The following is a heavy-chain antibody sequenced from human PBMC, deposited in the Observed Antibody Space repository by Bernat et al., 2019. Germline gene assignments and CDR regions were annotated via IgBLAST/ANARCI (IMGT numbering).Heavy chain of an antibody. Sequence: QLQLQESGPGLVKPSETLSLTCTVSGGSISSSSYYWGWIRQPPGKGLVWIGSIYYSGSTYYNPSLKSRVTISVDTSKNQFSLKLSSVTAADTAVYYCARQGSTEGFWSGYYILVPFDPWGQGTLVTVSS. V-gene: IGHV4-39*01. CDR2: IYYSGST. D-gene: IGHD3-3*01. CDR3: ARQGSTEGFWSGYYILVPFDP. J-gene: IGHJ5*02. CDR1: GGSISSSSYY.